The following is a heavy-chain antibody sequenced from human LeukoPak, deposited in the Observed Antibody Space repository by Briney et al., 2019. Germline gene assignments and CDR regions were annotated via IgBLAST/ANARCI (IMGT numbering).Heavy chain of an antibody. Sequence: SETLSLTCTVSGGSISSGGYYWSWVRQHPGKGLEWIGYIYYSGSTYYNPSLKGRVTISVDTSKNQFSLKLSSVTAADTAVYYCARGSSGWYRLDYWGQGTLVTVSS. CDR3: ARGSSGWYRLDY. D-gene: IGHD6-19*01. CDR1: GGSISSGGYY. CDR2: IYYSGST. J-gene: IGHJ4*02. V-gene: IGHV4-31*03.